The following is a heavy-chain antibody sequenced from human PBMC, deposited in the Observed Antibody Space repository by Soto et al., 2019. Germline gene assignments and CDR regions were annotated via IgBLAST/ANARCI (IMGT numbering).Heavy chain of an antibody. CDR2: IYYSGNT. CDR3: ASQYGWDAFDI. V-gene: IGHV4-39*01. J-gene: IGHJ3*02. CDR1: GGSISSSSYY. Sequence: QLQLQESGPGLVKPSETLSLTCTVSGGSISSSSYYWGWIRQPPGKGLEWIGSIYYSGNTYNPSLKSRVTTSVDTYKNQCSLKRRSVTAADTAVYYCASQYGWDAFDIWGQGTMVTVSS. D-gene: IGHD2-8*02.